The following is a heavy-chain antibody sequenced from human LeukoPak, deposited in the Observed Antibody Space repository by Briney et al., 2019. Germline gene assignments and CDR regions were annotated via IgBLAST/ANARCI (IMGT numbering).Heavy chain of an antibody. V-gene: IGHV1-69*06. CDR3: ARDAQWELRAFDV. Sequence: SVKVSCKTTGGRFKSYGFSWVRQAPGQGLEWMGGIIPVFDRPTYAQKFEGRVTITADKSTNTTYMEISSLTSDDTAVYYCARDAQWELRAFDVWGQGTMVTVSS. D-gene: IGHD1-26*01. J-gene: IGHJ3*01. CDR1: GGRFKSYG. CDR2: IIPVFDRP.